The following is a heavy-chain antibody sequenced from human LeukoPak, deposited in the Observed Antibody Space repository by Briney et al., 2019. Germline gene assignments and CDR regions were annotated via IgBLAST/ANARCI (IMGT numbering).Heavy chain of an antibody. CDR3: ARGDFGETNTAFDI. CDR2: INPNSANT. V-gene: IGHV1-8*03. D-gene: IGHD4-17*01. Sequence: ASVRVSCKTSVYTFTDYDIHWVRQAPGQGREWMGWINPNSANTNYAQKLQGRVILTRDTSLSIAYMELSSLTSEDAAVYFCARGDFGETNTAFDIWGQGTLVAVSS. J-gene: IGHJ3*02. CDR1: VYTFTDYD.